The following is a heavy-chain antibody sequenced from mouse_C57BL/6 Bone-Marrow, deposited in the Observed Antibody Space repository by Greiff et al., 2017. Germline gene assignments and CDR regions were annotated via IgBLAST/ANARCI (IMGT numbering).Heavy chain of an antibody. CDR2: MHPNGGSP. CDR3: ARSDYYDDDTMDF. J-gene: IGHJ4*01. D-gene: IGHD1-1*01. Sequence: QVQLQQPGAELVKPGASVKLSCKASGYTFTNYWMHWVKQRPGQGLEWIGMMHPNGGSPDYNEKFKSEATLSVDKSSRTAYMQLSSLTSADSAVYYCARSDYYDDDTMDFGCQGTSVTVSA. V-gene: IGHV1-64*01. CDR1: GYTFTNYW.